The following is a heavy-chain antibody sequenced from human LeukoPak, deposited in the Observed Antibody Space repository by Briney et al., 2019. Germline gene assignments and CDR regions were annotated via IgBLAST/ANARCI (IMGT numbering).Heavy chain of an antibody. V-gene: IGHV3-21*04. Sequence: PGGSLRLSCAASGFTFSSYSMNWVRQAPGKGLEWVSSISSSSSYIYYADSVKGRFTISRDNAKNSLYLQMNSLRAEDTAVYYCARAFTIFGVVMEAFDIWGQGTMVTVSS. CDR1: GFTFSSYS. D-gene: IGHD3-3*01. CDR2: ISSSSSYI. CDR3: ARAFTIFGVVMEAFDI. J-gene: IGHJ3*02.